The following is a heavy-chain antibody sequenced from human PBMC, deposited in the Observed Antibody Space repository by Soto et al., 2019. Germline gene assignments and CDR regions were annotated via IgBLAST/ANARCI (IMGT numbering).Heavy chain of an antibody. D-gene: IGHD6-19*01. Sequence: GGSLRLSCAASGFTFSSYGMHWVRQAPGKGLEWVAVIWYDGSNKYYADSVKGRFTISRDNSKNTLYLQMNSLRAEDTAVYYCAREFNIAVAGTYYYYGMDVWGQGTTVTVSS. CDR3: AREFNIAVAGTYYYYGMDV. J-gene: IGHJ6*02. CDR2: IWYDGSNK. CDR1: GFTFSSYG. V-gene: IGHV3-33*01.